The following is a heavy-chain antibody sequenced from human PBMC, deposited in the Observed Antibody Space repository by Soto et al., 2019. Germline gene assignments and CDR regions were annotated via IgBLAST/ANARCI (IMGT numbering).Heavy chain of an antibody. Sequence: QVQLQESGPGLVKPSETLSLTCTVSGGSISTYYWTWIRQPPGKGLEWIGYIHNSGSTNYNPSLKRRVTISVDTAKNQFSQKLSSVTTADTAVYYCARAEAWDLLPVGWDYWGQGTLVTVSS. CDR2: IHNSGST. CDR1: GGSISTYY. J-gene: IGHJ4*02. V-gene: IGHV4-59*01. D-gene: IGHD1-26*01. CDR3: ARAEAWDLLPVGWDY.